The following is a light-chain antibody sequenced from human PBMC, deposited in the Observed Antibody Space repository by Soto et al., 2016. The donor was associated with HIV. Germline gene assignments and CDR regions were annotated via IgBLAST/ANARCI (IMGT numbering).Light chain of an antibody. CDR2: KAS. CDR1: QSISSW. V-gene: IGKV1-5*03. Sequence: DIQMTQSPSTLSASVGDRVTITCRASQSISSWLAWYQQKPGKAPKLLIYKASSLESGVPSRFSGSGSGTEFTLTISSLQPDDFATYYCQQYNSYWTFGQGPR. J-gene: IGKJ1*01. CDR3: QQYNSYWT.